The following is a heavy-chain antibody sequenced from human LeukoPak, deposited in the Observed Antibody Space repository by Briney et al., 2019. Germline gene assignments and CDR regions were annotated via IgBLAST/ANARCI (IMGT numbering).Heavy chain of an antibody. CDR1: GDSISKYY. D-gene: IGHD6-19*01. CDR3: ARPAVAASGDYYYMDV. Sequence: SETLSLTCTVSGDSISKYYWSWIRQPPGKAPEWIGYIYYSGSTTYNPSLRSRVTISIDTSKNQFSLKLSSVTAADTAVYYCARPAVAASGDYYYMDVWGQGTTVTVSS. CDR2: IYYSGST. V-gene: IGHV4-59*08. J-gene: IGHJ6*03.